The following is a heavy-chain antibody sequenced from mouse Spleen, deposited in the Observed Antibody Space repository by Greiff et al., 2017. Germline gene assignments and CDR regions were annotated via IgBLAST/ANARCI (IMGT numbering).Heavy chain of an antibody. J-gene: IGHJ2*01. V-gene: IGHV1-64*01. CDR1: GYTFTSYW. CDR2: IHPNSGST. D-gene: IGHD1-1*01. Sequence: QVQLQQSGAELVKPGASVKLSCKASGYTFTSYWMHWVKQRPGQGLEWIGMIHPNSGSTNYNEKFKSKATLTVDKSSSTAYMQLSSLTSEDSAVYYCASQSPLRGYFDYWGQGTTLTVSS. CDR3: ASQSPLRGYFDY.